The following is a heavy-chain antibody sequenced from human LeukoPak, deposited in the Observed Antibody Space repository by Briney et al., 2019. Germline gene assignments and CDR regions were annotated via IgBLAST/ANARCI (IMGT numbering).Heavy chain of an antibody. V-gene: IGHV3-9*01. D-gene: IGHD5-12*01. CDR2: ISWNSGSI. Sequence: GGSLRLSCAASGFTFDDYAMHWVRQTPGKGLEWVSGISWNSGSIGYADSVKGRFTISRDNAKNSLYLQMNSLRAEDTAVYYCASLIMSGYSGYDSNWFDPWGQGTLVTVSS. CDR3: ASLIMSGYSGYDSNWFDP. CDR1: GFTFDDYA. J-gene: IGHJ5*02.